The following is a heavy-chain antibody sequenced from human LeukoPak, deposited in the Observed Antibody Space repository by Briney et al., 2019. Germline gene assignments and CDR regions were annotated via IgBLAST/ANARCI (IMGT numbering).Heavy chain of an antibody. V-gene: IGHV4-59*01. CDR2: IYDSGST. CDR1: GGSISSYH. D-gene: IGHD6-19*01. Sequence: SETLSLTCTVSGGSISSYHWSWFRQAPGKGLEWIGYIYDSGSTNFNPSLKSRVTISVDTSKNQFSLKLSSVTAADTAVYYCARGWSSPPVPDYWGQGTLVTVSS. CDR3: ARGWSSPPVPDY. J-gene: IGHJ4*02.